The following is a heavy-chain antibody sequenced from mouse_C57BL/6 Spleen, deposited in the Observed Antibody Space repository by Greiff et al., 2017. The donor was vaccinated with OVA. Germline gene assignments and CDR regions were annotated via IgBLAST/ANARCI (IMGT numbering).Heavy chain of an antibody. Sequence: QVQLQQPGADLVKPGASVKVSCKASGYTFTSYWMHWVKQRPGQGLEWIGRIHPSDSDTNYNQTFKGKATLTVDKSSSTAYMQLSRLTSEGSAVYYCAIVGRGTYYVDYWGQGTTLTVSS. D-gene: IGHD4-1*01. CDR1: GYTFTSYW. J-gene: IGHJ2*01. V-gene: IGHV1-74*01. CDR3: AIVGRGTYYVDY. CDR2: IHPSDSDT.